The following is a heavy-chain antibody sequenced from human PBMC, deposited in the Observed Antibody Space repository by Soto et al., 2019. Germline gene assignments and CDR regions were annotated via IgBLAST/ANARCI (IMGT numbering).Heavy chain of an antibody. CDR1: GGSFSGYY. CDR3: AREGRGELPRKGFDY. D-gene: IGHD1-26*01. Sequence: ASETLSLTCAVYGGSFSGYYWSWIRQPPGKGLEWIGEINHSGSTNYNPSLKSRVTISVDTSKNQFSLKLSSVTAADTALYYCAREGRGELPRKGFDYWGQGTLVTVSS. V-gene: IGHV4-34*01. J-gene: IGHJ4*02. CDR2: INHSGST.